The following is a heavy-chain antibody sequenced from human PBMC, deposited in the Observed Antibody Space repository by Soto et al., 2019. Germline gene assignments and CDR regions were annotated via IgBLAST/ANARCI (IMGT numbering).Heavy chain of an antibody. CDR3: ARGPVYRGAFDI. CDR1: GYTFTSYA. J-gene: IGHJ3*02. D-gene: IGHD4-4*01. CDR2: INAGNGNT. V-gene: IGHV1-3*01. Sequence: ASVKVSCKASGYTFTSYAMHWVRQAPGQRLEWMGWINAGNGNTKYSQKFQGRVTITRDTSASTAYMELSSLRSEDTAVYYCARGPVYRGAFDIWGQGTMITVSS.